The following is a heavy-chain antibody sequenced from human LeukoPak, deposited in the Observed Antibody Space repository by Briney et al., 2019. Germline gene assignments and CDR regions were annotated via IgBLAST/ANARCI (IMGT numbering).Heavy chain of an antibody. D-gene: IGHD2-2*01. CDR2: INPNSGGT. Sequence: GASVKVSCKASGCTFTGYYMHWVRQAPGQGLEWMGRINPNSGGTNYAQKFQGRVTMTRDTSISTAYMELSRLRSDDTAVYYCARVGVRYCSSTSCPRPFDYWGQGTLVTVSS. J-gene: IGHJ4*02. CDR1: GCTFTGYY. V-gene: IGHV1-2*06. CDR3: ARVGVRYCSSTSCPRPFDY.